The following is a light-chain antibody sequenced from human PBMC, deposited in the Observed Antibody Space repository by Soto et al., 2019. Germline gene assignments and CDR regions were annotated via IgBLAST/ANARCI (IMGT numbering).Light chain of an antibody. Sequence: QSALTQPASVSGSPGQSITISCTGTSSDVGGYNYVSWYQQHPGKAPKLMIYEVSNRPSGVSNRFSGSKSGNTASLTISGLQAEDEADYYSSSSTSINTWVFGGGTKLTVL. CDR2: EVS. CDR1: SSDVGGYNY. V-gene: IGLV2-14*01. J-gene: IGLJ2*01. CDR3: SSSTSINTWV.